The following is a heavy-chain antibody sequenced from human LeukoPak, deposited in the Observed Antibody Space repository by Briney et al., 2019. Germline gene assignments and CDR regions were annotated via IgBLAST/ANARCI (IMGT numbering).Heavy chain of an antibody. V-gene: IGHV1-69*13. CDR2: IIPIFGTA. CDR1: GGTFSSYA. D-gene: IGHD6-13*01. Sequence: ASVKVSCKASGGTFSSYAISWVRQAPGQGLEWMGGIIPIFGTANYAQKFQGRVTITADESTSTAYMELSSLRSEDTAVYYCARGPKQQRLVYGMDVWGQGTTVTVSS. CDR3: ARGPKQQRLVYGMDV. J-gene: IGHJ6*02.